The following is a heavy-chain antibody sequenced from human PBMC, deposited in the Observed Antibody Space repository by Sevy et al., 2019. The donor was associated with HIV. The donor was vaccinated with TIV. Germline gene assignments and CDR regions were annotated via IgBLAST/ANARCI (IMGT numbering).Heavy chain of an antibody. CDR1: GFTFSSHG. CDR3: AKLRSAFGPLDD. CDR2: ISYDGSKK. V-gene: IGHV3-30*18. Sequence: GGSLRLSCAASGFTFSSHGMHWVRQAPGKGLEWVAFISYDGSKKYYTDSVKGRFTISRVNSKNTVYLQMNSLRAEDTAVYSCAKLRSAFGPLDDWGQGTLVTVSS. J-gene: IGHJ4*02. D-gene: IGHD3-16*01.